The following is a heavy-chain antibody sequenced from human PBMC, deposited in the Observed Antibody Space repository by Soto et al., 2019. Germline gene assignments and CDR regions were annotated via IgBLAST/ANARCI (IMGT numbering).Heavy chain of an antibody. CDR2: IYYSGST. Sequence: QVQLQESGPGLVKPSETLSLTCTVSGGSISSYYWSWIRQPPGKGLEWIGYIYYSGSTNYNPSLXTXAXSXXDTPADPFPRKLSAVHAAAPAVCFCGRPYGGTFDSWGQGTLVTVSS. D-gene: IGHD2-15*01. CDR3: GRPYGGTFDS. V-gene: IGHV4-59*08. J-gene: IGHJ4*02. CDR1: GGSISSYY.